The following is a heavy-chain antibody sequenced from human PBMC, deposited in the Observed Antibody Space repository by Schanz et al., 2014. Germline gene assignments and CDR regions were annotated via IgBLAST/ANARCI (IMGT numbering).Heavy chain of an antibody. D-gene: IGHD3-3*01. J-gene: IGHJ4*02. Sequence: EVQLVESGGGLVQPGGSLRLSCAASEFTFNTYCMSWVRQAPGKGLEWVSSIGSSSTYIFYSDSVKGRFTISRDNAKNSLYLQMNSLRVEDTAVYYCARDKGGYYPFDYWGQGTLVTVSS. CDR2: IGSSSTYI. V-gene: IGHV3-21*01. CDR1: EFTFNTYC. CDR3: ARDKGGYYPFDY.